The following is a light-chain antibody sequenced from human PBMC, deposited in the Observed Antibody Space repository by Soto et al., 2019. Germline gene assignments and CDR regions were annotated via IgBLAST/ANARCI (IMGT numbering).Light chain of an antibody. CDR1: SSDVGNYNY. V-gene: IGLV2-14*01. CDR2: EVS. CDR3: SSYTSSSNYV. Sequence: SVLTQPASVSGSPGQSITISCTGTSSDVGNYNYVSWYQQHPAKAPKLMIFEVSNRPSGISSRFSGSKSGNKASLTISGLQAEDEADYYCSSYTSSSNYVFGTGTKVTVL. J-gene: IGLJ1*01.